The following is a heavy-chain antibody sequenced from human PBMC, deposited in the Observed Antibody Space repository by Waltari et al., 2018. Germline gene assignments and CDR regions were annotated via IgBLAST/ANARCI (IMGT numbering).Heavy chain of an antibody. CDR2: INHSGST. Sequence: QVQLQQWGAGLLKPSETLSLTCAVYGGSFSGYYWSWLRQPPGKGLEWIGEINHSGSTNYNPSLKSRVTISVDTSKNQFSLKLSSVTAADTAVYYCARGLRGRAYYYYGMDVWGQGTTVTVSS. J-gene: IGHJ6*02. CDR3: ARGLRGRAYYYYGMDV. CDR1: GGSFSGYY. V-gene: IGHV4-34*01.